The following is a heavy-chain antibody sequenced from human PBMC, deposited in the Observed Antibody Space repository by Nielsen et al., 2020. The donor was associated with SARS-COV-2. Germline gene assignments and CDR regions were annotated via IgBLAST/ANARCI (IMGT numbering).Heavy chain of an antibody. CDR1: AYSFTTYW. Sequence: GESLKISCEVSAYSFTTYWINWVRQVPGKGLEWMGRIDPIDSYTNYSPSFQGQVTISAAKSSNIAYLQWSSLKATDTATYYCARLRSGNYFVDSWGQGTQVAVSS. J-gene: IGHJ4*02. CDR3: ARLRSGNYFVDS. V-gene: IGHV5-10-1*01. CDR2: IDPIDSYT. D-gene: IGHD3-9*01.